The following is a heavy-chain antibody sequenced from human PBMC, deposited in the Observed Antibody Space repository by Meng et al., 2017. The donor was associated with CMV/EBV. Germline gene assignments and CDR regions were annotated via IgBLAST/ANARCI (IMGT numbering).Heavy chain of an antibody. CDR3: ASAGARGASRYSSGYYSIDNWFDP. CDR2: IYYSWSN. V-gene: IGHV4-59*01. Sequence: SETLSLTCTVSGGSISSYYWSWIRQPPGKGLEWIGYIYYSWSNNYNSSLKSRVTISVDTSKNQFSLKLSSVTAADTAVYYCASAGARGASRYSSGYYSIDNWFDPWGQGTLVTVSS. J-gene: IGHJ5*02. D-gene: IGHD3-22*01. CDR1: GGSISSYY.